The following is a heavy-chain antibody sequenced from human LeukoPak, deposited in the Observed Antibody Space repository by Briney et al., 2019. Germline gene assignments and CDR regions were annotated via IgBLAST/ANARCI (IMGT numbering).Heavy chain of an antibody. V-gene: IGHV4-59*01. J-gene: IGHJ5*02. Sequence: TSETLSLTCTVSGGSISSYYWSWIRQPPGKGLEWIGYIYYSGSTNYNPSLKSRVTISVDTSKNQFSLKLSSVTAADTAVYYCARYAELGWFDPWGQGTLVTVSS. CDR2: IYYSGST. D-gene: IGHD1-26*01. CDR1: GGSISSYY. CDR3: ARYAELGWFDP.